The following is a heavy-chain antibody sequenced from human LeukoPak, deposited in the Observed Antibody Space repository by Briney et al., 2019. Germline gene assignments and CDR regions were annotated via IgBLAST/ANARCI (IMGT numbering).Heavy chain of an antibody. CDR3: ARGMVRGVPGPYFDY. CDR1: GGTFSSYA. V-gene: IGHV1-69*05. D-gene: IGHD3-10*01. J-gene: IGHJ4*02. Sequence: GSSVKVSCKASGGTFSSYAISCVRQPPGQGLEWMGGIIPIFGTANYAQKFQGRVTITTDESTSTAYMELSSLRSEDTAVYYCARGMVRGVPGPYFDYWGQGTLVTVSS. CDR2: IIPIFGTA.